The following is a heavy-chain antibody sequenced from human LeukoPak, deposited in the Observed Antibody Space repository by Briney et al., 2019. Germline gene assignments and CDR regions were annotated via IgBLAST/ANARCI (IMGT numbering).Heavy chain of an antibody. D-gene: IGHD4-17*01. CDR1: GFTFDDYA. CDR2: ISWNSGSI. Sequence: GGSLRLSCAASGFTFDDYAMHWVRQVPRKGLEWVSGISWNSGSIGYADSVKGRFTISRDNAKNSLYLQMNSLRAEDMALYYCAKSKTVTTEFDHWGQGTLVTVSS. V-gene: IGHV3-9*03. J-gene: IGHJ4*02. CDR3: AKSKTVTTEFDH.